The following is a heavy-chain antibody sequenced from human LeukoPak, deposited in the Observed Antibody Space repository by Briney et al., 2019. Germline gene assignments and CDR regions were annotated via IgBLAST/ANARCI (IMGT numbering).Heavy chain of an antibody. V-gene: IGHV3-21*01. D-gene: IGHD2-15*01. CDR3: ARSTARKYYCSGSSCPRGNYYYYMDV. CDR1: GFTFSSYS. Sequence: GGSLRLSCAASGFTFSSYSMNWVRQAPGKGLEWVSSISSSSSYIYYADSVKGRFTISRDNAKNSLYLQMNSLRAEDTAVYYCARSTARKYYCSGSSCPRGNYYYYMDVWGKGTTVTVSS. CDR2: ISSSSSYI. J-gene: IGHJ6*03.